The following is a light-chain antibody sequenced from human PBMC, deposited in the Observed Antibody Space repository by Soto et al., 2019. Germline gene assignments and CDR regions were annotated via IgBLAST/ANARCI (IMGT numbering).Light chain of an antibody. J-gene: IGKJ1*01. Sequence: EIDLTQSPATLSLSPGERATLSCRASQNVRTFLDWYQHKPGQAPRLLIYGASNRATGIPARFSGSGSGTDLTLTISSLEPEDFAVYYCQQHRHGTPWTFGQGTRVEIQ. CDR3: QQHRHGTPWT. CDR1: QNVRTF. V-gene: IGKV3-11*01. CDR2: GAS.